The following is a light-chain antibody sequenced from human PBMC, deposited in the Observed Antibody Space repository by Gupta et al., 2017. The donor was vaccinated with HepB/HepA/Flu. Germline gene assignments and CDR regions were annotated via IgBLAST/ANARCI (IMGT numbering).Light chain of an antibody. V-gene: IGKV3-20*01. CDR2: GAS. CDR3: QQCDSSHIT. J-gene: IGKJ5*01. CDR1: QSIVSRY. Sequence: ERVTIPCRGTLSLSPGERVTLSCRASQSIVSRYFAWYQQRPGQAPRLLIHGASTRATGIPDRFIGSGSGTDFTLTISRLEPEDFAVYYCQQCDSSHITFGQGTRLEIK.